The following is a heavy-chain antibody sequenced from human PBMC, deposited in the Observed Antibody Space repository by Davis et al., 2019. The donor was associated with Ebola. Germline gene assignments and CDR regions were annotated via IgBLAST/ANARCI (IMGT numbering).Heavy chain of an antibody. CDR1: GFIFSSYV. D-gene: IGHD3-16*01. J-gene: IGHJ5*02. CDR2: IRSDGINR. Sequence: PGGSLRLSCAASGFIFSSYVIHWVRQAPGKGLEWVAFIRSDGINRYYADSVKGRFTISRDNSKNTVDLQMNGLRAEDTAVYFCAKDVLMGANWFDPWGLGTLVTVSS. V-gene: IGHV3-30*02. CDR3: AKDVLMGANWFDP.